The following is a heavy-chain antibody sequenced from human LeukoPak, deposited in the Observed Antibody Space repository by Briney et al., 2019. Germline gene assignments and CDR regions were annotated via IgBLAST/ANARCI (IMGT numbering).Heavy chain of an antibody. Sequence: GGSLRLSCAASGFTFSSYAMSWVRQAPGKGLEWVSAISGSGGSTYYADSVKGRFTISRDNSKNTLYLQMNSLKAEDTAVYSWAKEGGWYRPVYWGPGNLVTVSS. V-gene: IGHV3-23*01. CDR1: GFTFSSYA. D-gene: IGHD6-19*01. CDR2: ISGSGGST. J-gene: IGHJ4*02. CDR3: AKEGGWYRPVY.